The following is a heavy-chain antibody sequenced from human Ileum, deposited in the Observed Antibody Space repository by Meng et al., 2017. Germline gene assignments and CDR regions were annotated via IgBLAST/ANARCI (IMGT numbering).Heavy chain of an antibody. CDR2: IYTSGST. V-gene: IGHV4-4*07. D-gene: IGHD4-17*01. CDR3: ARDVVPTVTYYYNWFDP. CDR1: GGSISSYY. J-gene: IGHJ5*02. Sequence: LAVSCPGLVTPSEPLSITCTVLGGSISSYYWSWIRQPAGKGLEWIGRIYTSGSTNYNPSLKSRVTMSVDTSKKQFSLKLSSVTAADTAVYYCARDVVPTVTYYYNWFDPWGQGTLVTVSS.